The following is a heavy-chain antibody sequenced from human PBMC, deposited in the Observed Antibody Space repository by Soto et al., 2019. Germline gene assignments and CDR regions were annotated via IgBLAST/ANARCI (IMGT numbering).Heavy chain of an antibody. CDR1: GGSISSGGYS. J-gene: IGHJ4*02. D-gene: IGHD2-2*01. CDR2: IYHSGST. Sequence: SETLSLTCAVSGGSISSGGYSWSWIRQPPGKGLEWIGYIYHSGSTYYNPSLKSRVTISVDRSKNQFSLKLSSVTAADTAVYYCAREYAFSSDYWGQGTLVTVSS. CDR3: AREYAFSSDY. V-gene: IGHV4-30-2*01.